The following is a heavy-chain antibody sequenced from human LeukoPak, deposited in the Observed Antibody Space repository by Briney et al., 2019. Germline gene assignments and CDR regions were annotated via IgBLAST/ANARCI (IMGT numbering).Heavy chain of an antibody. Sequence: GRSLRLSCAASGFTFSSYAMHWVRQVPGKGLEWVAVISYDGSNKYYADSVKGRFTISRDNSKNTLYLQMNSLRAEDTAVYYCARPRYGDYQPGYFDYWGQGTLVTVSS. V-gene: IGHV3-30-3*01. CDR2: ISYDGSNK. D-gene: IGHD4-17*01. J-gene: IGHJ4*02. CDR1: GFTFSSYA. CDR3: ARPRYGDYQPGYFDY.